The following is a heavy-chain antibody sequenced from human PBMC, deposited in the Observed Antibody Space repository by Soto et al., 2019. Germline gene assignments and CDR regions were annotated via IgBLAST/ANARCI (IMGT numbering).Heavy chain of an antibody. Sequence: LRLSCGASGFTFSNYSMSWIRQAPGKGLECVSYISSTGRTIYYADSVKGRFTVSRDNAQNSLSLKLNSLRVEDTAVYYCARSYSSGWEFDYWGQGTQVTVSS. CDR2: ISSTGRTI. D-gene: IGHD6-19*01. J-gene: IGHJ4*02. V-gene: IGHV3-11*01. CDR3: ARSYSSGWEFDY. CDR1: GFTFSNYS.